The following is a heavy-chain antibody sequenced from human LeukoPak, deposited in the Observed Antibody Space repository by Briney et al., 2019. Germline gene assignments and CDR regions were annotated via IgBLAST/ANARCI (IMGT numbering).Heavy chain of an antibody. J-gene: IGHJ4*02. D-gene: IGHD6-13*01. Sequence: GGSLRLSCAASGFTFSSYSMNWVRQAPGKGLEWVSSISSSSSYIYYADSVKGRFTISRDNAKNSLYLQMNSLRAEDAAVYYCARAGIAAAGTGGNYWGQGTLVTVSS. CDR2: ISSSSSYI. CDR3: ARAGIAAAGTGGNY. CDR1: GFTFSSYS. V-gene: IGHV3-21*01.